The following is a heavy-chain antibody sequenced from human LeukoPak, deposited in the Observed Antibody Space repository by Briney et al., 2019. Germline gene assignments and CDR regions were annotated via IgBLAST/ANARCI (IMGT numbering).Heavy chain of an antibody. CDR1: GYTFTGYR. Sequence: SVKVSCRASGYTFTGYRLHWVRQAPGQGLEWMGGIIPIFGTANYAQKFQGRVTITADESTSTAYMELSSLRSEDTAVYYCARVFSGSPGGYYYYGMDVWGQGTTVTVSS. V-gene: IGHV1-69*13. D-gene: IGHD1-26*01. CDR3: ARVFSGSPGGYYYYGMDV. CDR2: IIPIFGTA. J-gene: IGHJ6*02.